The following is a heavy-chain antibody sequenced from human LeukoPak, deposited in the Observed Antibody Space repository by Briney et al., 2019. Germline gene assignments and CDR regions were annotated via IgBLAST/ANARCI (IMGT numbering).Heavy chain of an antibody. Sequence: PSGTLSLTCAVSGGSISSSNWWSWVRPPPGKGLEWIGEIYHSGSTNYNPSLKSRVTISVDKSKNQFSLKLSSVTAADTAVYYCASLRGGLGSGSYYNVDWGQGTLVTVSS. CDR1: GGSISSSNW. CDR3: ASLRGGLGSGSYYNVD. CDR2: IYHSGST. V-gene: IGHV4-4*02. D-gene: IGHD3-10*01. J-gene: IGHJ4*02.